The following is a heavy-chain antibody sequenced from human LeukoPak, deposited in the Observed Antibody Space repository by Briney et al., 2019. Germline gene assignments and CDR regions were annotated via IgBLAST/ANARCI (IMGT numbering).Heavy chain of an antibody. CDR3: ARTPPPGGYYYYYMDV. D-gene: IGHD1-14*01. V-gene: IGHV4-39*01. J-gene: IGHJ6*03. CDR1: GGSISSSSYY. Sequence: SETLSLTCTVSGGSISSSSYYWGWIRQPPGKGLEWIGSIYYSGSTYYNPSLKGRVTISVDTSKNQFSLKLSSVTAADTAVYYCARTPPPGGYYYYYMDVWGKGTTVTVSS. CDR2: IYYSGST.